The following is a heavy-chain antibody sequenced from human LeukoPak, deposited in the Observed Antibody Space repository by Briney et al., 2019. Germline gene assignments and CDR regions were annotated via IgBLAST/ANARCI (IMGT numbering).Heavy chain of an antibody. D-gene: IGHD6-19*01. J-gene: IGHJ4*02. Sequence: ASVTVSCTASGGTFSSYAISWVRQAPGQGLEWMGGIIPIFGTANYAQKFQGRVTITADESTSTAYMELSSLRSEDTAVYYCARDRIAVADPSFDYWGQGTLVTVSS. CDR3: ARDRIAVADPSFDY. CDR1: GGTFSSYA. CDR2: IIPIFGTA. V-gene: IGHV1-69*13.